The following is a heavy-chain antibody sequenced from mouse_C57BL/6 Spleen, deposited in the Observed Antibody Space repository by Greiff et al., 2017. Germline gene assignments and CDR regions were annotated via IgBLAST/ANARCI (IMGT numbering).Heavy chain of an antibody. D-gene: IGHD4-1*01. CDR2: INPSTGGT. V-gene: IGHV1-42*01. J-gene: IGHJ2*01. CDR1: GYSFTGYY. Sequence: VQLQQSGPELVKPGASVKISCKASGYSFTGYYMNWVKQSPEKSLEWIGEINPSTGGTTYNQKFKAKATLTVDKSSSTAYMQLKSLTSEDSAVYYCARSGNWHYCGYWGQGTTLTVSS. CDR3: ARSGNWHYCGY.